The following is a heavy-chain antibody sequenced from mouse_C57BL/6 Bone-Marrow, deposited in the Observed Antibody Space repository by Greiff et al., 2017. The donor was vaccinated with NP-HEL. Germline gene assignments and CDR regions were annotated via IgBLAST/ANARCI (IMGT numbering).Heavy chain of an antibody. CDR3: ARPGFCSHWYFDV. V-gene: IGHV1-64*01. D-gene: IGHD1-1*01. Sequence: VQLQQPGAELVKPGASVKLSCKASGYTFTSYWMHWVKQRPGQGLEWIGMIHPNSGSTNYNEKFKSKATLTVDKSSSTAYMQLSSLTSEDSAVYYCARPGFCSHWYFDVWGTGTTVTVSS. J-gene: IGHJ1*03. CDR2: IHPNSGST. CDR1: GYTFTSYW.